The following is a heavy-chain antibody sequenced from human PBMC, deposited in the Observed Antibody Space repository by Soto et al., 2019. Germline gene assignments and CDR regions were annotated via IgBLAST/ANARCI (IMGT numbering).Heavy chain of an antibody. CDR2: MYHGGRT. CDR1: GDSVTNYF. J-gene: IGHJ5*02. D-gene: IGHD2-8*01. CDR3: ASDPGYCTNGASPKFDT. V-gene: IGHV4-59*02. Sequence: SETLSLTCTVSGDSVTNYFWSWMRQPPGKGLEWIGHMYHGGRTNYSPSLKSRVTMSLDSSKNQFSLNLSSVTAADTAVYFCASDPGYCTNGASPKFDTWGQG.